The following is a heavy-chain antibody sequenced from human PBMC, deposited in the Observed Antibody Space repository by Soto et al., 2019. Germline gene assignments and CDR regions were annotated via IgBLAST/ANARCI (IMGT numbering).Heavy chain of an antibody. CDR2: ISYDGANK. Sequence: QVQLVESGGGVVQPGRSLRLSCAASGFTFSSFAMHWVRQTPGKGLEWVAIISYDGANKYCADSVKGRFTISRDNSKNTLYVQMNSLRAEDTAVYYCARGGACAGTSCSRPFDYWGQGTLVTVSS. D-gene: IGHD2-2*01. V-gene: IGHV3-30-3*01. CDR1: GFTFSSFA. J-gene: IGHJ4*02. CDR3: ARGGACAGTSCSRPFDY.